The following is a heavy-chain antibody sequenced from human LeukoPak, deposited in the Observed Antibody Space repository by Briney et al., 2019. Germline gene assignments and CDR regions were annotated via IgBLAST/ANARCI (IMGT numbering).Heavy chain of an antibody. CDR3: ARRSITMVRGFDP. Sequence: SETLSLTCAVYGGSFSGYYWSWLRQPPGKGLEGIGEINHSGSTNYNPSLKSRVTISVDTSKNQFSLKLSSVTAADTAVYYCARRSITMVRGFDPWGQGTLVTVSS. D-gene: IGHD3-10*01. J-gene: IGHJ5*02. V-gene: IGHV4-34*01. CDR1: GGSFSGYY. CDR2: INHSGST.